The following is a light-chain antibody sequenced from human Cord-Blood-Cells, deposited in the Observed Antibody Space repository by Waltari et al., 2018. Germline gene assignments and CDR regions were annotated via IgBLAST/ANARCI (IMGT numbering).Light chain of an antibody. Sequence: VMPRPPLSLPVNLGERASTSCTSSQTLLHSNAYNYLDWYLQKPGQSPQLLIFLGSNRASGVPDRFSGIGSGTDFTLKISRVEAEDVGVYYCMQALQTPYTFGQGTKLEIK. CDR1: QTLLHSNAYNY. CDR3: MQALQTPYT. CDR2: LGS. J-gene: IGKJ2*01. V-gene: IGKV2-28*01.